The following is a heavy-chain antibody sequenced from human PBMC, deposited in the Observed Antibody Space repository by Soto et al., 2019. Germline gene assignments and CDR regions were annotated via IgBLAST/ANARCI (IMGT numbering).Heavy chain of an antibody. V-gene: IGHV2-5*02. CDR1: GFSLSTGGVG. CDR3: AHRREPWYWFDT. D-gene: IGHD5-18*01. J-gene: IGHJ5*02. Sequence: QITLEESGPTLVKPTQTLTLTCTFSGFSLSTGGVGVGWVRQPPGKALEWLALIYWDDEKRYRPSLKSRLTITEDTSKNQVVLTMTNMDPVDTATYYCAHRREPWYWFDTWDQGTRVTVSS. CDR2: IYWDDEK.